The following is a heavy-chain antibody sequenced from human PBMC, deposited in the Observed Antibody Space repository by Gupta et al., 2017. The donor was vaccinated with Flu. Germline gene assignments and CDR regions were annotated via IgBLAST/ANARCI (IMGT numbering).Heavy chain of an antibody. CDR3: ARFSSAFRPAAMQSIAAAGTGAFDI. Sequence: QVQLQQWGAGLLKPSETLSLTCAVYGGSFSGYYWIWIRQPPWKGPEWVGEINHSGSTNYNPSLKSRVTISVDTSKNQFSLKLSSVTAADTAVYYCARFSSAFRPAAMQSIAAAGTGAFDIWGQGTMVTVSS. D-gene: IGHD6-13*01. V-gene: IGHV4-34*01. CDR2: INHSGST. J-gene: IGHJ3*02. CDR1: GGSFSGYY.